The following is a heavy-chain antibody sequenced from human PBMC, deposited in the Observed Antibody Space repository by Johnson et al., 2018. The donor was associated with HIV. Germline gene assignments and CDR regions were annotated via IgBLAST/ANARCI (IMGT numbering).Heavy chain of an antibody. Sequence: MQLVESGGGVVRPGGSLRLSCAASGFTFDDYGMSWVRLAPGKGLEWVSGINWNGGTTGYADSVKGRFTISRDNAKKSLYLQMNSRRAEDTALYYCAREGIAVGRGRGAFDIWGQGTMVTVSS. CDR2: INWNGGTT. CDR3: AREGIAVGRGRGAFDI. D-gene: IGHD6-19*01. CDR1: GFTFDDYG. V-gene: IGHV3-20*04. J-gene: IGHJ3*02.